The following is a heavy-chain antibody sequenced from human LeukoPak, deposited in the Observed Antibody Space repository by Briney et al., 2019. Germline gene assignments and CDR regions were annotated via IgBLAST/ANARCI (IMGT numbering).Heavy chain of an antibody. V-gene: IGHV4-34*01. Sequence: PSETLSLTCAVYGGSFSGYYWSWIRQPPGKGLEWIGEINHSGNTNYNPSLKSRVTISVDTSKNQFSLKLSSVTAADTAVYYCARRRQWLVNWFDPWGQGTLVTVSS. J-gene: IGHJ5*02. CDR2: INHSGNT. D-gene: IGHD6-19*01. CDR3: ARRRQWLVNWFDP. CDR1: GGSFSGYY.